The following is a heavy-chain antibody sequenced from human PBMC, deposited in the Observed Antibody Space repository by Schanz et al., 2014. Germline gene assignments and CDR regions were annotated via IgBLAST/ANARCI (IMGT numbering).Heavy chain of an antibody. J-gene: IGHJ4*02. Sequence: QVHLLESGGGLVEPGGSLRLSCAASGFSFSDYYMSWIRQAPGKGLEWISFINTGSNYINYADSVKGRFTISRDNSKNTVYLQMNSLRPEDTAVYYCARGGFGEVSYFDYWGQGTLVTVSS. D-gene: IGHD3-10*01. CDR1: GFSFSDYY. CDR2: INTGSNYI. V-gene: IGHV3-11*06. CDR3: ARGGFGEVSYFDY.